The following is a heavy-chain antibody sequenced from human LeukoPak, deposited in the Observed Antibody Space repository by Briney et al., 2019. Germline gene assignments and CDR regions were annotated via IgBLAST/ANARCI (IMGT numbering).Heavy chain of an antibody. Sequence: SVKVSCKASGYIFSDYYMHWVRQAPGQGLEWLGWINPKSGAADYAQQFRGRVTMTRDTSINTDYMEMKRVASDDTAVYYCAKGAEAETSPLDFWGQGTLVTVSS. CDR2: INPKSGAA. J-gene: IGHJ4*02. CDR1: GYIFSDYY. D-gene: IGHD6-13*01. CDR3: AKGAEAETSPLDF. V-gene: IGHV1-2*02.